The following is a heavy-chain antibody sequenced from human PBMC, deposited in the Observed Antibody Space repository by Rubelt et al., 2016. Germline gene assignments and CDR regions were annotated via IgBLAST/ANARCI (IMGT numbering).Heavy chain of an antibody. CDR3: ASRSTPWGYNWTYANDY. J-gene: IGHJ4*02. CDR1: GGSFSGYY. CDR2: LNHSGST. Sequence: QVQLQQWGAGLLKPSETLSLTCAVYGGSFSGYYWSWIRQPPGKGLEWIGELNHSGSTNYNPSPKRRCTLAVDTSRVRCSLSRGFVTASDTAVYYWASRSTPWGYNWTYANDYWGQGTLVTVSS. V-gene: IGHV4-34*01. D-gene: IGHD1-7*01.